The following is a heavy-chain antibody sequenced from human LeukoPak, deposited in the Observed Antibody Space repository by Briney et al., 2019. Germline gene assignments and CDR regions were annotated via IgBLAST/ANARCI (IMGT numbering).Heavy chain of an antibody. CDR3: AREGYYDSSGYRDY. D-gene: IGHD3-22*01. CDR2: IIPIFGTA. CDR1: GGTFKSYA. Sequence: SVTVSCKASGGTFKSYAISWVRQAPGQGLEWRGGIIPIFGTANYAQKFQGRVTITTDESTSTAYMELSSLRSEDTAVYYCAREGYYDSSGYRDYWGQGTLVTVSS. J-gene: IGHJ4*02. V-gene: IGHV1-69*05.